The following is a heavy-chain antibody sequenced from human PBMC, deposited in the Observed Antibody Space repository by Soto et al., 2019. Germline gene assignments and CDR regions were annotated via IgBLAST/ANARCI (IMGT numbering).Heavy chain of an antibody. D-gene: IGHD5-12*01. CDR2: ISDSGRII. J-gene: IGHJ6*02. V-gene: IGHV3-48*03. CDR3: ARELVATNGMDA. Sequence: EVQLVESGGTWVQPGGSLRLSCAASGFIFSDYDMNWVRQAPGKGLEWLSYISDSGRIIYNADSVKGRFTISRDNAQTSLYLQMNTLRPEDTAIYYCARELVATNGMDAWGQGTTVTGSS. CDR1: GFIFSDYD.